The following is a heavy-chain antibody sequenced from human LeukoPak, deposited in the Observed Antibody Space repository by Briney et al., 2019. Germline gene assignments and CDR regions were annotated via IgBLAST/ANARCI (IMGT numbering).Heavy chain of an antibody. CDR2: ISSSSSYI. CDR1: GFTFSSYS. CDR3: AKDNDYYDSSGYFDY. J-gene: IGHJ4*02. Sequence: GGSLRLSCAASGFTFSSYSMNWVRQAPGKGLEWVSSISSSSSYIYYADSVKGRFTISRDNAKNSLYLQMNSLRAEDTALYYCAKDNDYYDSSGYFDYWGQGTLVTVSS. D-gene: IGHD3-22*01. V-gene: IGHV3-21*04.